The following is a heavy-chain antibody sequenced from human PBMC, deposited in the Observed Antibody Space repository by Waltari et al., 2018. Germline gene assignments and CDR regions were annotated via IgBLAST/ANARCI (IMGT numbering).Heavy chain of an antibody. Sequence: QVRLQQWGAGLLQHSETLTPYCAAYGASFSDYWSSWIPQPPGKGLEWIGENQHSGSINYNPSLKSPVTMSVDTSKNQCSLNLNSVTAADTAVYYCARVRDYVWNLLWGQGTLVTISS. CDR3: ARVRDYVWNLL. J-gene: IGHJ4*02. D-gene: IGHD3-16*01. CDR2: NQHSGSI. CDR1: GASFSDYW. V-gene: IGHV4-34*01.